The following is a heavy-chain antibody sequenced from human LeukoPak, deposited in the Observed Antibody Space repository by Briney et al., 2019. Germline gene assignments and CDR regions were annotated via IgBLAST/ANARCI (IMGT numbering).Heavy chain of an antibody. V-gene: IGHV3-30*18. CDR1: GFTFSSYG. CDR3: AKDSGSYLGYFDY. Sequence: GGSLRLSCAASGFTFSSYGMHWVRQAPGKGLEWVAVISYDGSNKYYADSVKGRFTISRDNSKNTLYLQMNSLRAEDTAVYYCAKDSGSYLGYFDYWGQGTLVTVSS. D-gene: IGHD1-26*01. J-gene: IGHJ4*02. CDR2: ISYDGSNK.